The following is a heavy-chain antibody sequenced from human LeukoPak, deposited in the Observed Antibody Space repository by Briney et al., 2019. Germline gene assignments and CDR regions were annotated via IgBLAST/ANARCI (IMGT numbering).Heavy chain of an antibody. Sequence: GGSLRLSCAASGFTFSDYYMSWIRQAPGKGLEWVSYISSSGSTIYYADSVKGRFTISRDNAKNSLYLQMNSLRAEDTAVYYCARAPYYYDSSGCLDYWGQGTLVTVSS. J-gene: IGHJ4*02. CDR1: GFTFSDYY. CDR3: ARAPYYYDSSGCLDY. CDR2: ISSSGSTI. V-gene: IGHV3-11*01. D-gene: IGHD3-22*01.